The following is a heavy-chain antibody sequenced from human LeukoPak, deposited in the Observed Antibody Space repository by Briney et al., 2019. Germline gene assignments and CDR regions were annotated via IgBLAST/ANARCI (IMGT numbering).Heavy chain of an antibody. CDR3: ARGVVVPTAGGLGWFDP. CDR2: IYYSGST. V-gene: IGHV4-59*01. J-gene: IGHJ5*02. D-gene: IGHD2-2*01. CDR1: GGSISSYY. Sequence: PSETPSLTCTVSGGSISSYYWSWLRQPPGKGLERIGYIYYSGSTNYNPSLKSRVTISVDTSKKQFSLKLNSVTAADTAVYYCARGVVVPTAGGLGWFDPWGQGTLVTVSS.